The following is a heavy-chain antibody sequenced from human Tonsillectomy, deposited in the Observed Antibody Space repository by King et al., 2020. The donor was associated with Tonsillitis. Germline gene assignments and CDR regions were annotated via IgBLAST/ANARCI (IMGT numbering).Heavy chain of an antibody. CDR2: IDPSDAYT. D-gene: IGHD2-15*01. CDR1: GYSFTNYW. Sequence: VQLVESGAEVKKPGESLKISCKDSGYSFTNYWINWVRQMPGKGLEWMGSIDPSDAYTNYSPSFQGHVTISADKSISTAYLQWSSLKASDTAMYYCARDLPTPYCSGARCYGALDPWRQGTLVTVSS. J-gene: IGHJ5*02. V-gene: IGHV5-10-1*03. CDR3: ARDLPTPYCSGARCYGALDP.